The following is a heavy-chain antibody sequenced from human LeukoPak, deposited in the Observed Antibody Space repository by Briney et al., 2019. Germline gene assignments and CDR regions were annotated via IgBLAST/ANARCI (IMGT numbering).Heavy chain of an antibody. CDR3: ARSSREGISKYYDFWSGYRPVNWFDP. CDR2: INTNTGNP. J-gene: IGHJ5*02. CDR1: GYTFTNYG. V-gene: IGHV7-4-1*02. Sequence: ASVKVSCKASGYTFTNYGMNWVRQAPGQGLEWMGWINTNTGNPTYAQGFTGRFVFSLDTSVSTAYLQISSLKAEDTAVYYCARSSREGISKYYDFWSGYRPVNWFDPWGQGTLVTVSS. D-gene: IGHD3-3*01.